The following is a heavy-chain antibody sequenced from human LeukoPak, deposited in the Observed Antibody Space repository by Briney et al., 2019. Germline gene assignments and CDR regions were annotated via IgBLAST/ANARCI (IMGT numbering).Heavy chain of an antibody. CDR1: GFTFSSYA. Sequence: HPGGSLRLSCAASGFTFSSYAMSWVRQAPGKGLEWVSAISGSGGSTYYADSVKGRFTISRDNSKNTLYLQMNSLRAEDTAVYYCAKHLWFGELAFDYWGQGTLVTVSS. V-gene: IGHV3-23*01. CDR3: AKHLWFGELAFDY. J-gene: IGHJ4*02. D-gene: IGHD3-10*01. CDR2: ISGSGGST.